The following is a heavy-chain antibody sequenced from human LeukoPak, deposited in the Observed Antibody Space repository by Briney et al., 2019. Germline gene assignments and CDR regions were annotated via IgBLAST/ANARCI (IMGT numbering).Heavy chain of an antibody. V-gene: IGHV4-39*01. D-gene: IGHD1-26*01. Sequence: SETLSLTCTVAGGSIRSGSYYWVWIRQPPGKGLEWIGSMYYSGSTYYNLSLKSRVTISVDTSKNQFSLKLSSVTAADTAVYYCARQGGSPDWFDPWGQGTLATVSS. CDR2: MYYSGST. CDR1: GGSIRSGSYY. J-gene: IGHJ5*02. CDR3: ARQGGSPDWFDP.